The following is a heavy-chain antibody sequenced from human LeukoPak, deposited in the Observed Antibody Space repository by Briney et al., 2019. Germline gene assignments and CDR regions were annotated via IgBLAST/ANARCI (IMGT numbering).Heavy chain of an antibody. Sequence: PSETLSLTCTVSGGSISSYYWSWIRQPPGKGLEWIGYIYYSGSTNYNPSLKSRVTISVDTSKNQFSLKLSSVTAADTAVYCCASREGYSQYFQHWGQGTLVTVSS. CDR1: GGSISSYY. CDR2: IYYSGST. J-gene: IGHJ1*01. V-gene: IGHV4-59*01. D-gene: IGHD2-21*01. CDR3: ASREGYSQYFQH.